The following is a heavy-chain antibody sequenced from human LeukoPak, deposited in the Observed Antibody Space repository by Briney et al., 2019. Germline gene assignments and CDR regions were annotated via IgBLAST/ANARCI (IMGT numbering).Heavy chain of an antibody. CDR2: IYHSGST. D-gene: IGHD3-16*02. V-gene: IGHV4-38-2*02. Sequence: PSETLSLTCTVSGYSISSGYYWGWIRQPPGKGLEWIGSIYHSGSTYYNPSLKSRVTISVDTSKNQFSLKLSSVTAADMAVYYCARIVSPRDNAFDIWGQGTKVTVSS. CDR1: GYSISSGYY. CDR3: ARIVSPRDNAFDI. J-gene: IGHJ3*02.